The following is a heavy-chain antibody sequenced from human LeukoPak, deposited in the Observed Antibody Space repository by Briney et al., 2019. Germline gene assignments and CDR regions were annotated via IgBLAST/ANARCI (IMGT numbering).Heavy chain of an antibody. CDR3: AKDRGRYYDSSGHYWGYYFDS. J-gene: IGHJ4*02. CDR1: GFTFSSYW. CDR2: IKQDVRER. D-gene: IGHD3-22*01. V-gene: IGHV3-7*03. Sequence: PGGSLRLSCAASGFTFSSYWMSWVRQAPGKGLERVANIKQDVRERNYVDSVKGRFTISRDNAKNSLYLQMSSLRVEDTAVYYCAKDRGRYYDSSGHYWGYYFDSWGQGILVTAST.